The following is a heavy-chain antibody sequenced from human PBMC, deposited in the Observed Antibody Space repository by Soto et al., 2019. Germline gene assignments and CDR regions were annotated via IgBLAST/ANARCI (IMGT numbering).Heavy chain of an antibody. D-gene: IGHD3-10*01. V-gene: IGHV4-31*03. CDR1: GGSISSGGYY. J-gene: IGHJ4*02. Sequence: PSETLSLTCTVSGGSISSGGYYWSWIRQHPGKGLEWIGYIYYSGSTYYNPSLKSRVTISVDTSKNQFSLNLRSVTAADTAVYYCASMGYHYGSGSYPLDYWGQGTLVTVPS. CDR2: IYYSGST. CDR3: ASMGYHYGSGSYPLDY.